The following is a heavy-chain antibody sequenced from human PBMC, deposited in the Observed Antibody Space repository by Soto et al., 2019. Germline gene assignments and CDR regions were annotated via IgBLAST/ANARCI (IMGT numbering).Heavy chain of an antibody. CDR1: GFTISTFA. D-gene: IGHD2-21*01. J-gene: IGHJ5*02. CDR2: VTGSGGQI. V-gene: IGHV3-23*01. CDR3: AKDAVYKDGLWLMDS. Sequence: EVQLLESGGGLVQPGGSLRLSCAASGFTISTFAMTWVRQAPGKGLECVSGVTGSGGQIHYADSVKGRFTISKDNSKKTLYLQMSNLRDEDTALYYCAKDAVYKDGLWLMDSWGQGTLVTVSS.